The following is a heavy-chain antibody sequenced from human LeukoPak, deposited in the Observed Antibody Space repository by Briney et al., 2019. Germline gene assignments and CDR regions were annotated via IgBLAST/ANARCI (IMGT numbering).Heavy chain of an antibody. V-gene: IGHV3-23*01. CDR2: ISGTGRST. CDR1: QFTFSDYG. J-gene: IGHJ4*02. CDR3: AKDKAAPGYCTSDSCYSDY. Sequence: PGGSLKPSCAASQFTFSDYGMSWVRQGPGKGLEWVSFISGTGRSTYYADSVKGRFTISRDNSENTLYLQMNSLRAEDTAVYYCAKDKAAPGYCTSDSCYSDYWGQGTLVTVSS. D-gene: IGHD2-15*01.